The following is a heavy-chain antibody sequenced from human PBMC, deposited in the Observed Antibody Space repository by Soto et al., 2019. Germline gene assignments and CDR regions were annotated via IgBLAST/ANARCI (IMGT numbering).Heavy chain of an antibody. CDR3: ARDEIRFSWAYGMDV. J-gene: IGHJ6*02. CDR1: GFTFSSYA. V-gene: IGHV3-30-3*01. Sequence: QVQLVESGGGVVQPGRSLRLSCAASGFTFSSYAMQWVRQAPGKGLEWVAVISYDGSNKYYADSVKGRFTISRDNSKNTRYLQMNSLRAEDTAVYYCARDEIRFSWAYGMDVWGQGTTVTVSS. CDR2: ISYDGSNK. D-gene: IGHD3-3*01.